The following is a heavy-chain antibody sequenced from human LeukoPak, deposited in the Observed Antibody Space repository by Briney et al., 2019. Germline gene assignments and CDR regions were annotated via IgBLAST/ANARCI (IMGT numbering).Heavy chain of an antibody. V-gene: IGHV4-34*01. CDR2: INHSGST. D-gene: IGHD6-19*01. Sequence: SETLSLTCAVYGGSFSGYYWSWIRQPPGKGLEWIGEINHSGSTNYNPSLKSRVTISVDTSKNQFSLELSSVTAADTAVYYCARGLPLRYSSGWYVAYYFDYWGQGTLDTVSS. CDR1: GGSFSGYY. CDR3: ARGLPLRYSSGWYVAYYFDY. J-gene: IGHJ4*02.